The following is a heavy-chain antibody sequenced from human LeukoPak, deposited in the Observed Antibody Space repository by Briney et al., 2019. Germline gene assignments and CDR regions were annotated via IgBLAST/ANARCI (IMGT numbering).Heavy chain of an antibody. V-gene: IGHV3-33*01. CDR3: ARYMVRGNIDY. CDR1: GFTFSSYG. J-gene: IGHJ4*02. Sequence: PGGSLRLSCAASGFTFSSYGMHWVRQAPGKGLEWVAVIWYDGSNKYYADSVKGRFTISRDNSKNTLYLQMDSLRAEDTAVYYCARYMVRGNIDYWGQGTLVTVSS. D-gene: IGHD3-10*01. CDR2: IWYDGSNK.